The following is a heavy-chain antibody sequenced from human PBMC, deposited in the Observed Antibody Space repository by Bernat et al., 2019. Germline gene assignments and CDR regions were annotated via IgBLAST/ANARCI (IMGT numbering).Heavy chain of an antibody. J-gene: IGHJ5*02. CDR1: GYTFTSYG. D-gene: IGHD2-15*01. Sequence: QVQLVQSGAEVKKPGASVKVSCKASGYTFTSYGSSWVRQAPGQGLEWMGWISAYNGNTNYAQKLQGGVTMTTDTSTSTAYMELRSLRSDDTAVYYCARGGDIVVVVAAEDWFDPWGQGTLVTVSS. CDR3: ARGGDIVVVVAAEDWFDP. V-gene: IGHV1-18*01. CDR2: ISAYNGNT.